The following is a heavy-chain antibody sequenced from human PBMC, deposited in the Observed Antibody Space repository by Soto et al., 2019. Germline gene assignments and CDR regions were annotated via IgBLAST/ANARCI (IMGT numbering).Heavy chain of an antibody. CDR3: ARVGDYGSGFDI. CDR1: GFTFSSYS. D-gene: IGHD4-17*01. V-gene: IGHV3-21*04. J-gene: IGHJ3*02. CDR2: ISSSSSYI. Sequence: TGGSLRLSCAASGFTFSSYSMNWVRQAPGKGLEWVSSISSSSSYIYYADSVKGRFTISRDTSKNTLYLQMNSLRAEDTATFFCARVGDYGSGFDIWGQGTVVTVSS.